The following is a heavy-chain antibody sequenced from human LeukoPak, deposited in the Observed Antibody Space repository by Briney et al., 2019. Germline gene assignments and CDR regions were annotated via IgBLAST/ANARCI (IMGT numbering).Heavy chain of an antibody. J-gene: IGHJ3*02. CDR3: AKDKGIAVAGPGGAFDI. CDR2: KSYDGSNK. CDR1: GFTFSSYG. D-gene: IGHD6-19*01. Sequence: GGSLRLSCAASGFTFSSYGMHWVRQALGKGLEWVAVKSYDGSNKYYADSVKGRFTISRDNSKNTLYLQMNSLGAEDTAVYYCAKDKGIAVAGPGGAFDIWGQGTMVTVSS. V-gene: IGHV3-30*18.